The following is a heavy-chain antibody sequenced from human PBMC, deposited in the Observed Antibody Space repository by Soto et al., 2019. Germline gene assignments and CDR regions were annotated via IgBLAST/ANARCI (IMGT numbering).Heavy chain of an antibody. CDR1: GGSFSGYY. CDR3: ARESADDGVIDY. CDR2: INHSGST. Sequence: QVQLQQWGAGLLKPSETLSLTCAVYGGSFSGYYWSWIRQPPGKGLEWIGEINHSGSTNYNPSLKSRVTISVDTSKNQFSLKLSSVTAADTAVYYCARESADDGVIDYWGQGTLVTVSS. V-gene: IGHV4-34*01. J-gene: IGHJ4*02. D-gene: IGHD3-3*01.